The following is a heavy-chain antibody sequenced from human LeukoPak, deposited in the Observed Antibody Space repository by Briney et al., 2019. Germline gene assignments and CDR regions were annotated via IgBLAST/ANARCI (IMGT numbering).Heavy chain of an antibody. CDR2: IYTSGST. D-gene: IGHD3-10*01. Sequence: SETLSLTCTVSGGSISSYYWSWIRQPAGKGLEWIGRIYTSGSTNYNPSLKSRVTMSVDTSKNRFSLKLSSVTAADTAVYYCAREGSGYYGSGSYYTYDYWGQGTLVTVSS. CDR3: AREGSGYYGSGSYYTYDY. J-gene: IGHJ4*02. V-gene: IGHV4-4*07. CDR1: GGSISSYY.